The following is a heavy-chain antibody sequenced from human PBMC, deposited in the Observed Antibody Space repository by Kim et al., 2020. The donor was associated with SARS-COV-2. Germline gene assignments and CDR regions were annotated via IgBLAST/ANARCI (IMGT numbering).Heavy chain of an antibody. CDR2: IYTSGST. Sequence: SETLSLTCTVSGGSISSYYWSWIRQPAGKGLEWIGRIYTSGSTNYNPSLKSRVTMSVDTSKNQFSLKLSSVTAADTAVYYCARDSIGAETYYDFWSGYYTGKDYYYYMDVWGKGTTVTVSS. V-gene: IGHV4-4*07. J-gene: IGHJ6*03. CDR1: GGSISSYY. D-gene: IGHD3-3*01. CDR3: ARDSIGAETYYDFWSGYYTGKDYYYYMDV.